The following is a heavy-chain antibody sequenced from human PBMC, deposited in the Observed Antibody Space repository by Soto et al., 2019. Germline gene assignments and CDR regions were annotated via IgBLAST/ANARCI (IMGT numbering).Heavy chain of an antibody. J-gene: IGHJ4*02. CDR3: ARADPDASVGY. Sequence: PXGSLSVTCAVSGGSISSSKWWSCVRQPPGKGLEWIGEIYHSGSTNYNPSLKSRVTISVDKSKNQFSLKLSSVIAADTAVYYCARADPDASVGYWGQGTLVTVSS. V-gene: IGHV4-4*02. CDR2: IYHSGST. CDR1: GGSISSSKW. D-gene: IGHD3-16*01.